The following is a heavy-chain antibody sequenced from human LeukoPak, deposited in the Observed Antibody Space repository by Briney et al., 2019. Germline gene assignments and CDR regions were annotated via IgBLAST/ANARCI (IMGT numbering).Heavy chain of an antibody. CDR2: IFPPDSNT. J-gene: IGHJ4*02. CDR3: VRLALYPGKFSFDY. CDR1: GYTFTTFW. Sequence: GESLKISCEASGYTFTTFWIGWVRQVPGKGLEWVGIIFPPDSNTKYSPSFQDLVTVSADKSINTAYLQWSSLKAPDTAIYYCVRLALYPGKFSFDYWGQGTLVTVSS. V-gene: IGHV5-51*01. D-gene: IGHD2/OR15-2a*01.